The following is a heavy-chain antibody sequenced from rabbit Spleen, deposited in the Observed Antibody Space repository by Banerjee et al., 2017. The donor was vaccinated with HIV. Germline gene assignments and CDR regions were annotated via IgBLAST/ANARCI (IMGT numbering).Heavy chain of an antibody. V-gene: IGHV1S40*01. J-gene: IGHJ6*01. CDR1: GFSFSGSHY. CDR3: ARDTSTSFSSYGMDL. CDR2: IYAGGSGTT. D-gene: IGHD1-1*01. Sequence: QSLEESGGDLVKPGASLTLTCTASGFSFSGSHYMCWVRQAPGKGLEWIACIYAGGSGTTYYATWAKGRFTISKTSSTTVTLQVTRLTAADTATYFCARDTSTSFSSYGMDLWGPGTLVTVS.